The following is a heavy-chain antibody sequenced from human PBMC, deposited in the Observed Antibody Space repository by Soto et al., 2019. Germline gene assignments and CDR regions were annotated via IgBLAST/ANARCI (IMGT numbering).Heavy chain of an antibody. J-gene: IGHJ4*02. D-gene: IGHD5-18*01. CDR2: IYFSGST. CDR3: ARWQGYTYGDY. V-gene: IGHV4-31*02. Sequence: WTWLRQHPGKGLEYIGYIYFSGSTYYHPSLTSRVTISIDTSANQFSLRLSSVTAADTAVYYCARWQGYTYGDYWGQGTLVTVSA.